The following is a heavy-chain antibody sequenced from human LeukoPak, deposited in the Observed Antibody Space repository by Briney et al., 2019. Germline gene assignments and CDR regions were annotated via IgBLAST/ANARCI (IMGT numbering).Heavy chain of an antibody. CDR2: IFSNGDT. CDR1: EFTVSRNY. CDR3: AKGRWYSSSTLDY. D-gene: IGHD6-13*01. V-gene: IGHV3-53*01. J-gene: IGHJ4*02. Sequence: SGGSLRLSCTASEFTVSRNYMLWVRQAPGKGLEWVSLIFSNGDTHYADSVKGRFTISRDTSKNTLYLQMNSLRAEDTAVYYCAKGRWYSSSTLDYWGQGTLVTVSS.